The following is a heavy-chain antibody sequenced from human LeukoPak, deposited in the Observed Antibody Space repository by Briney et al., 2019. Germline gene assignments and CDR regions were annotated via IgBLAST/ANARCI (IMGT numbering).Heavy chain of an antibody. V-gene: IGHV3-21*01. J-gene: IGHJ4*02. D-gene: IGHD6-13*01. CDR1: GFTFSSYS. CDR3: AREILGSSRIFDY. Sequence: GGPLRLSCAASGFTFSSYSMNWVRQAPGKGLEWVSSISSSSSYIYYADSVKGRFTISRDNAKNSLYLQMNSLRAEDTAVYYCAREILGSSRIFDYWGQGTLVTVSS. CDR2: ISSSSSYI.